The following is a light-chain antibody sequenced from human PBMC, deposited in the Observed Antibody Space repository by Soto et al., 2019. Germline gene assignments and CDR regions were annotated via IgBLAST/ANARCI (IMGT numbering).Light chain of an antibody. CDR1: QSVLYSTNNKNY. CDR3: QQYYGVPYA. CDR2: WAS. V-gene: IGKV4-1*01. J-gene: IGKJ2*01. Sequence: DIVMTQSPDSLAVSLGERATINCKSSQSVLYSTNNKNYLAWYQHKAGQPPKLLIYWASTRESGVPDRFSGSGSGTDFTLTISSLQAEDVAVYFCQQYYGVPYAFGQGTKLEIK.